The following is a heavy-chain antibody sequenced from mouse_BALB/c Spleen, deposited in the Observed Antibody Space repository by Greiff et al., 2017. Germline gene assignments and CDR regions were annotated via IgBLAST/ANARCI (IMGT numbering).Heavy chain of an antibody. CDR2: ISSGGSYT. J-gene: IGHJ4*01. V-gene: IGHV5-9-4*01. CDR1: GFTFSSYA. D-gene: IGHD1-1*01. CDR3: ARDTGGKGAMDY. Sequence: EVHLVESGGGLVKPGGSLKLSCAASGFTFSSYAMSWVRQSPEKRLEWVAEISSGGSYTYYPDTVTGRFTISRDNAKNTLYLEMSSLRSEDTAMYYCARDTGGKGAMDYWGQGTSVTVSS.